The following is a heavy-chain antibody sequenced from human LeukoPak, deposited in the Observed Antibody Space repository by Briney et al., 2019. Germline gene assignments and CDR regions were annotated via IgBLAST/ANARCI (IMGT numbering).Heavy chain of an antibody. CDR1: GGISNSHA. D-gene: IGHD3-22*01. V-gene: IGHV1-69*04. CDR3: ATTNDGGGYQWGDFFDF. J-gene: IGHJ4*02. CDR2: IIPNLGTT. Sequence: ASVKVSCKASGGISNSHAISWVRQAPGQGLEWMGRIIPNLGTTNRAQSFQDRVTLTADKSTNTAYMELTSLTSDDTAVYYCATTNDGGGYQWGDFFDFWGQGTLATVSS.